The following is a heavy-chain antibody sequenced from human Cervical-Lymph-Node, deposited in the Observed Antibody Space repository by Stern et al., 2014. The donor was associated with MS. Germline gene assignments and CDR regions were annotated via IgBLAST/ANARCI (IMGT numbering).Heavy chain of an antibody. Sequence: EVQLVESGAEVKKPGESLKISCKGSGYSFINYWIAWVRQMPGKGLEWMGVIYPNDSDTRYSPSFQGLVTISADKSTNTAYLEWGSLKASDIAMYYCVVRTSYCTSDSCQHYVDYWGQGTLVTVSS. CDR3: VVRTSYCTSDSCQHYVDY. J-gene: IGHJ4*02. D-gene: IGHD2-8*02. V-gene: IGHV5-51*03. CDR1: GYSFINYW. CDR2: IYPNDSDT.